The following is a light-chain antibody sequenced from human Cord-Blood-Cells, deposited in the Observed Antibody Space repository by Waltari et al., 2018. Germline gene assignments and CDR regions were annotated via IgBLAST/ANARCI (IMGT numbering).Light chain of an antibody. J-gene: IGLJ1*01. V-gene: IGLV2-8*01. Sequence: QSALTQPPSASGSPGQSVTLSCTGTSIAVGGYNYVSWYQQHPGKAPKLMIDEVSKRPSGVPDRFSGSKSGNTASLTVSGLQAEDEADYYCSSYAGSNNYVFGTGTKVTVL. CDR2: EVS. CDR3: SSYAGSNNYV. CDR1: SIAVGGYNY.